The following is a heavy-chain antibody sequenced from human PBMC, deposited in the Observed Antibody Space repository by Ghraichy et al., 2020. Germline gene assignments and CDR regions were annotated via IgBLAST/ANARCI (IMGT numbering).Heavy chain of an antibody. V-gene: IGHV4-39*01. CDR3: ARRRDGYNGNWFDP. Sequence: SETLSLTCTVSGGSISSSSYYWGWIRQPPGKGLEWIGSIYYSGSTYYNPSLKSRVTISVDTSKNQFSLKLSSVTAADTAVYYCARRRDGYNGNWFDPWGQGTLVTVSS. CDR1: GGSISSSSYY. D-gene: IGHD5-24*01. J-gene: IGHJ5*02. CDR2: IYYSGST.